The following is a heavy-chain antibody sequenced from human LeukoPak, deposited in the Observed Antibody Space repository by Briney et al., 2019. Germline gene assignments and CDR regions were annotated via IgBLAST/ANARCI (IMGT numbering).Heavy chain of an antibody. V-gene: IGHV3-30*02. D-gene: IGHD3-10*01. CDR1: GFTFSTYG. CDR3: ARGDDYGFYFDX. Sequence: PGGSLRLSCAASGFTFSTYGMHWVRQAPGKGLEWVAFIRYDGSDKYYADSVKGRFTLSRDNSKNTLYLQMTSLRPEDTAVYYCARGDDYGFYFDXWGQGTLVTVSS. CDR2: IRYDGSDK. J-gene: IGHJ4*02.